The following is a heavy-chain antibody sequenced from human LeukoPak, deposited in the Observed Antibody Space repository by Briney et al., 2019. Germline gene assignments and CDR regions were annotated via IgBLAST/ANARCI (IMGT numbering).Heavy chain of an antibody. CDR2: IWFDGSNK. CDR1: GFTLSTYG. J-gene: IGHJ4*02. CDR3: ARDRASGYYYSFDY. Sequence: HPGGSLRLSCAASGFTLSTYGMHWVRQAPGKGLEWVAVIWFDGSNKYYVDSVKGRFTISRDNSKNTLYLQMNSLRAEDTAVYFCARDRASGYYYSFDYWGQGTLVTVSS. V-gene: IGHV3-33*01. D-gene: IGHD3-22*01.